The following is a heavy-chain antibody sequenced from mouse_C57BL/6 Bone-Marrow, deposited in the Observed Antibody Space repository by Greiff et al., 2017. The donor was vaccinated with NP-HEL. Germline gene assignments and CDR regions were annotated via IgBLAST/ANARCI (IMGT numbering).Heavy chain of an antibody. Sequence: VQLQQPGAELVKPGASVKLSCKASGYTFTSYWMHWVKQRPGQGLEWIGMIHPNSGSTNYNEKFKSKATLTVDKSSSTAYMQLSSLTSEDSAVYYCARGTYVFFAYWGQGTLVTVSA. V-gene: IGHV1-64*01. CDR1: GYTFTSYW. CDR3: ARGTYVFFAY. J-gene: IGHJ3*01. D-gene: IGHD5-1*01. CDR2: IHPNSGST.